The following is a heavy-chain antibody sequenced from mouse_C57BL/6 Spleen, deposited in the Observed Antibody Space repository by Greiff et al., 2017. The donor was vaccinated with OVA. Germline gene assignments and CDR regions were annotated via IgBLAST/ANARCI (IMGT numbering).Heavy chain of an antibody. J-gene: IGHJ4*01. D-gene: IGHD1-1*01. Sequence: VQLQQSGAELVMPGASVKLSCKASGYTFTSYWMHWVKQRPGQGLEWIGEIDPSDSYTNYNQKFKGKSTLTVDKSSSTAYMQLSSLTSEDSAVYYCARGYYYGSSPLYAMDYWGQGTSVTVSS. CDR2: IDPSDSYT. CDR1: GYTFTSYW. V-gene: IGHV1-69*01. CDR3: ARGYYYGSSPLYAMDY.